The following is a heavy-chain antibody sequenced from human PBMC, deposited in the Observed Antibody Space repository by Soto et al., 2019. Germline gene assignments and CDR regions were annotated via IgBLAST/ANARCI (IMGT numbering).Heavy chain of an antibody. CDR2: ISYDGSNK. D-gene: IGHD2-15*01. CDR3: ARAYCSGGSCYSYYYYGMDV. J-gene: IGHJ6*02. V-gene: IGHV3-30-3*01. Sequence: GGSLRLSCAASGFTFSSYAMHWVRQAPGKGLEWVAVISYDGSNKYYADSVKGRFTISRDNSKNTLYLQMNSLRAEDTAVYYCARAYCSGGSCYSYYYYGMDVWGQGTAVTVSS. CDR1: GFTFSSYA.